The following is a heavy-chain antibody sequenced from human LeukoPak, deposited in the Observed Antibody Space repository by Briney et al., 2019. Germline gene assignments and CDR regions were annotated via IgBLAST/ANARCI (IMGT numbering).Heavy chain of an antibody. CDR1: GGSISSYY. CDR2: IYYSGST. CDR3: TRSYDFYFDY. Sequence: SETLSLTCTVSGGSISSYYWSWIRQPPGKGLEWIGYIYYSGSTNYNPSLKSRVTISVDTSKNQFSLKLSSVTAADTAMYYCTRSYDFYFDYWGQGTLVTVSS. J-gene: IGHJ4*02. V-gene: IGHV4-59*01. D-gene: IGHD1-26*01.